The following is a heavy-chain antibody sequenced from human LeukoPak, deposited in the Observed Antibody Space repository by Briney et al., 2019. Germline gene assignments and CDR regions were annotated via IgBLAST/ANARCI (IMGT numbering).Heavy chain of an antibody. CDR2: MNQDGSEK. D-gene: IGHD1-26*01. CDR3: ARGGELLRPADY. J-gene: IGHJ4*02. Sequence: GGSLRLSCAASGFTFSSYWMSWVRQAPGKGLEWVANMNQDGSEKYYVDSVKGRFTISRDNAKNTLYLQMNNLRAEDTAVYYCARGGELLRPADYWGQGTLVTVSS. V-gene: IGHV3-7*01. CDR1: GFTFSSYW.